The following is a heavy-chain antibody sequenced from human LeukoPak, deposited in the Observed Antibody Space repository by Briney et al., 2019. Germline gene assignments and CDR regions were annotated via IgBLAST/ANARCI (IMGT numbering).Heavy chain of an antibody. V-gene: IGHV3-7*03. CDR2: IKYEGREK. CDR1: GFTFSNYW. D-gene: IGHD3-10*01. CDR3: AREPVRKRWFDS. Sequence: GGSLRLSCKAAGFTFSNYWMSWGRQAPWKVLEWVANIKYEGREKYYVVSVKGRLTISRDNATNSLYLQMNSLRAEDTAVYYCAREPVRKRWFDSWGQGTLVAVSS. J-gene: IGHJ5*01.